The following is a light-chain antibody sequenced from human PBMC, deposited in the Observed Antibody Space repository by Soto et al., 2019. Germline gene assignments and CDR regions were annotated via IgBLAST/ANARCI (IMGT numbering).Light chain of an antibody. Sequence: EIVLTQSPATLSLSPGERATLSCRASQSVSSYLAWYQQKPGQAPRLLIYDASNRATGIPARFSGSGSGTDFTLTIISLGPEDFAVYYCQQRSNWPPITFGPGTKVDIK. CDR1: QSVSSY. V-gene: IGKV3-11*01. CDR2: DAS. J-gene: IGKJ3*01. CDR3: QQRSNWPPIT.